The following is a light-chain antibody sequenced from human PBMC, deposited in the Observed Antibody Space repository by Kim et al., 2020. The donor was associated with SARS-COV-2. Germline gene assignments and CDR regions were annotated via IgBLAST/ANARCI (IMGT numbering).Light chain of an antibody. Sequence: QSVLTQPPSVSGAPGQRVTISCTGSSSNIGADYHVHWYQQLPGTAPKLVMYGNTFRPSGVPDRFSGSKSGSSASLAITGLQAEDEADYYGQSYDSSLSGSVFGGGTQLTVL. CDR2: GNT. J-gene: IGLJ2*01. V-gene: IGLV1-40*01. CDR3: QSYDSSLSGSV. CDR1: SSNIGADYH.